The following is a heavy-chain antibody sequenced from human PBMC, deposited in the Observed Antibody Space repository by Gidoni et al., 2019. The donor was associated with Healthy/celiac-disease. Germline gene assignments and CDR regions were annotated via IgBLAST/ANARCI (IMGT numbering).Heavy chain of an antibody. D-gene: IGHD5-18*01. CDR1: GGSISSYY. J-gene: IGHJ4*02. Sequence: QVQLQESGPGLVKPSETLSLTCTVSGGSISSYYWSWIRQPPGKGLEWIGYIYYSGSTNYNPSLKSRVTISVDTSKNQFSLKLSSVTAADTAVYYCARGVTDTYEGYYFDYWGQGTLVTVSS. CDR3: ARGVTDTYEGYYFDY. V-gene: IGHV4-59*08. CDR2: IYYSGST.